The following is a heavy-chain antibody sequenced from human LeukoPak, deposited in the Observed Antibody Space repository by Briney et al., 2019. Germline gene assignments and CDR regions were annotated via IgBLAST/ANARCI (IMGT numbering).Heavy chain of an antibody. CDR2: FDPEDGET. Sequence: ASVKVSCKVSGYTLTELSMHWVRQAPGKGLEWMGGFDPEDGETIYAQKFQGRVTITRNTSISTAYMELSSLRSEDTAVYYCARVYNYYYDSSGPRTYNWFDPWGQGTLVTVSS. D-gene: IGHD3-22*01. J-gene: IGHJ5*02. CDR1: GYTLTELS. CDR3: ARVYNYYYDSSGPRTYNWFDP. V-gene: IGHV1-24*01.